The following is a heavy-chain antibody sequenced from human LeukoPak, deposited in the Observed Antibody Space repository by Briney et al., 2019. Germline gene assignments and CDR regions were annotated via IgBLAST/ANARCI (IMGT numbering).Heavy chain of an antibody. Sequence: SETLSLTCAVYGGSFSGYYWSWIRQPPGKGLEWIGEINHSGSTNYNPSLKSRVTISVDTSKNQFSLQLSSVTPEDTAVYYCARVDQWPPSGWFDPWGQGILVTVSS. CDR1: GGSFSGYY. CDR2: INHSGST. CDR3: ARVDQWPPSGWFDP. J-gene: IGHJ5*02. D-gene: IGHD6-19*01. V-gene: IGHV4-34*01.